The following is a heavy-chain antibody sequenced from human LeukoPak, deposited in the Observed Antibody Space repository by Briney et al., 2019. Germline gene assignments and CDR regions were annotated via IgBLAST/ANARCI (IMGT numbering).Heavy chain of an antibody. D-gene: IGHD1-7*01. V-gene: IGHV4-39*07. J-gene: IGHJ4*02. CDR3: ARVLGNWNYLIGYFDY. Sequence: SSETLSLTCTVSGGSISSSSYYWGWIRQPPGKGLEWIGSIYYSGSTYYNPSLKSRVTISVDTSKNQFSLKLSSVTAADTAVYYCARVLGNWNYLIGYFDYRGQGTLVTVSS. CDR2: IYYSGST. CDR1: GGSISSSSYY.